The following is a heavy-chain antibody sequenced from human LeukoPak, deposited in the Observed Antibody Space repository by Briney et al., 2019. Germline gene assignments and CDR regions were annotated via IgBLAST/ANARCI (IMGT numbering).Heavy chain of an antibody. D-gene: IGHD5-18*01. V-gene: IGHV3-30*03. J-gene: IGHJ6*02. CDR2: ISFDGSNK. Sequence: GGSLRLSCAASGFTFSSYAVDWVRQAPGKGLEWVAVISFDGSNKYYADSVRGRFTISRDNSKNTLYLQMNSLRAEDTAVYYCAREVFVRAAMADYYYYGIDVWGQGTTVTVSS. CDR3: AREVFVRAAMADYYYYGIDV. CDR1: GFTFSSYA.